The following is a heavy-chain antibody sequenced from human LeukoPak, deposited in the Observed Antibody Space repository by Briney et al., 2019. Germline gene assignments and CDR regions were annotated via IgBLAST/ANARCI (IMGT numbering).Heavy chain of an antibody. J-gene: IGHJ4*02. Sequence: GGPLRLSCAVSGFTFSTYWMHWVRQAPGKGLVWVSRINTDGTVTNYADSVRGRFTISRDNAKDILHLQMNSLRADDTAVYYCSRSTFGEFDYWGQGTLVTVSS. CDR3: SRSTFGEFDY. CDR2: INTDGTVT. D-gene: IGHD3-10*01. V-gene: IGHV3-74*01. CDR1: GFTFSTYW.